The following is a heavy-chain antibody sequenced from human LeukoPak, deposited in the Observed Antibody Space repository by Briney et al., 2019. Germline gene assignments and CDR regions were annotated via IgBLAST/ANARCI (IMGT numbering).Heavy chain of an antibody. D-gene: IGHD3-3*01. CDR1: GGSISSSSYY. J-gene: IGHJ5*02. V-gene: IGHV4-39*02. CDR2: IYYSGST. CDR3: ARDPALTIFGVVINYWFDP. Sequence: SETLSLTCTVSGGSISSSSYYWGWIRQPPGKGLEWIGSIYYSGSTYYNPSLKSRVTISVDTSKNQFSLKLSSVTAADTAVYYCARDPALTIFGVVINYWFDPWGQGTLVTVSS.